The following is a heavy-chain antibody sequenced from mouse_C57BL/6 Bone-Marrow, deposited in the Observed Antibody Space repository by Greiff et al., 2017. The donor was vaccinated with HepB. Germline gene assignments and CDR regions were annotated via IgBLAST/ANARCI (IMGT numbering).Heavy chain of an antibody. Sequence: VQLQESGPGLVQPSQSLSITCTVSGFSLTSYGVHWVRQSPGKGLEWLGVIWSGGSTDYNAAFISRLSISKDNSKSQVFFKMNSLQADDTAIYYCARNPITTVRSFYAMDYWGQGTSVTVSS. CDR2: IWSGGST. CDR3: ARNPITTVRSFYAMDY. CDR1: GFSLTSYG. J-gene: IGHJ4*01. D-gene: IGHD1-1*01. V-gene: IGHV2-2*01.